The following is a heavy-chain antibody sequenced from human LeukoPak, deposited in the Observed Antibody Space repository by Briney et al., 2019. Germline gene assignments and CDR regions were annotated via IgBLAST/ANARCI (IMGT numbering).Heavy chain of an antibody. CDR1: GFTFSSYS. D-gene: IGHD5-18*01. J-gene: IGHJ4*02. V-gene: IGHV3-21*01. CDR3: ARDLEGYSYGYFMY. CDR2: ISSSSSYI. Sequence: GGSLRLSRAASGFTFSSYSMNRVRQAPGKGLEWVSSISSSSSYIYYADSVKGRFTISRDNAKNSLYLQMNSLRAEDTAVYYCARDLEGYSYGYFMYWGQGTLVTVSS.